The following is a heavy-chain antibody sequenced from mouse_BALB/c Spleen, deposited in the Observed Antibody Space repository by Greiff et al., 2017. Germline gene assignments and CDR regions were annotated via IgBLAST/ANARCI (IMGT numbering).Heavy chain of an antibody. CDR1: GFTFSSYG. J-gene: IGHJ1*01. Sequence: EVKVEESGGDLVKPGGSLKLSCAASGFTFSSYGMSWVRQTPEKRLELVAAINSNGGSTYYPDTVKGRFTISRDNAKNTLYLQMSSLKSEDTALYYCARQPITTDWYFDVWGAGTTVTVSS. V-gene: IGHV5-6-2*01. CDR3: ARQPITTDWYFDV. CDR2: INSNGGST. D-gene: IGHD1-1*01.